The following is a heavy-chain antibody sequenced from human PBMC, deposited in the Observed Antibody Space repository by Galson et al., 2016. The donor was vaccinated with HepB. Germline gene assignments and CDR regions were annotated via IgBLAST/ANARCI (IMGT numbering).Heavy chain of an antibody. CDR3: LTYYYDSGWYSY. Sequence: SLRLSCAASGLTFSRFWMHWVRQVPGKGLVWVSHINSDGSSADYADSVKGRFTISRDNAKNTLYLQMDSLGAGDTAVYYCLTYYYDSGWYSYWGQGTLVTVAS. CDR2: INSDGSSA. J-gene: IGHJ4*02. CDR1: GLTFSRFW. D-gene: IGHD3-22*01. V-gene: IGHV3-74*01.